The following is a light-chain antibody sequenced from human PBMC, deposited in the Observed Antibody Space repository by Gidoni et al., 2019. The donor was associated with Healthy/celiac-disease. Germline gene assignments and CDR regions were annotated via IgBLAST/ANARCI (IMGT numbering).Light chain of an antibody. CDR3: MQALQTPRT. Sequence: DIVMTQSPLSLPVTPGEPASISCRSSQSLPHSNRYNYLDWYLQKPGQSPQLLIYLGSNRASGVPDRCSGSGSGTDFTLKISRVEAEDVGVYYCMQALQTPRTFGQGTKVEIK. CDR1: QSLPHSNRYNY. J-gene: IGKJ1*01. V-gene: IGKV2-28*01. CDR2: LGS.